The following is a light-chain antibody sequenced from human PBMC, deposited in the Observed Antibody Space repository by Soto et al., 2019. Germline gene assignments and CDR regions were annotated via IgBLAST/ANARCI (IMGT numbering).Light chain of an antibody. CDR3: SSYTSSSIV. CDR2: DVS. CDR1: SSDVGGYNY. Sequence: QSALTQPASVSGSPGQSITISCTGTSSDVGGYNYVSWYQQHPGKAPKLMIYDVSNRPSGVSNRFSGSKSGNTASLTISWLQAEDEADYYCSSYTSSSIVFGGGTKLTVL. J-gene: IGLJ2*01. V-gene: IGLV2-14*01.